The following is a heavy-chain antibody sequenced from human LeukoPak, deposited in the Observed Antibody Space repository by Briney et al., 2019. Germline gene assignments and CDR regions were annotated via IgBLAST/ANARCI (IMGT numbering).Heavy chain of an antibody. Sequence: SCKASGYTFTGYYMHWVRQAPGRGLEWVAVISYDGSNKYYADSVKGRFTISRDNSKNTLYLQMNSLRAEDTAVYYCAKLYSSSSRGGYYWGQGTLVTVSS. CDR3: AKLYSSSSRGGYY. V-gene: IGHV3-30*18. CDR1: GYTFTGYY. CDR2: ISYDGSNK. D-gene: IGHD6-13*01. J-gene: IGHJ4*02.